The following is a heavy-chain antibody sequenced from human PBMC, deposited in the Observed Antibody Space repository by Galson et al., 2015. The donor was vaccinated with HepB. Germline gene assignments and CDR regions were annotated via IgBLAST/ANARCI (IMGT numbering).Heavy chain of an antibody. V-gene: IGHV3-15*07. D-gene: IGHD2-2*01. CDR2: IKSKTDGGTT. Sequence: SLRLSCAASGFTFSNAWMNWVRQAPGKGLEWVGRIKSKTDGGTTDYAAPVKGRFTISRDDSKNTLYLQMNSLKTEDTAVYYCTTGSVVVPDPDYGMDVWGQGTTVTVSS. J-gene: IGHJ6*02. CDR3: TTGSVVVPDPDYGMDV. CDR1: GFTFSNAW.